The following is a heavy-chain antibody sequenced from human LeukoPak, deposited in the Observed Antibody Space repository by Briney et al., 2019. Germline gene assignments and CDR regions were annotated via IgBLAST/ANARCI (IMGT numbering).Heavy chain of an antibody. CDR1: GYTLTELS. Sequence: GASVKVSCKVSGYTLTELSMHWVRQAPGKGLEWMGGFDPEDGETIYAQKFQGRVTMTEDTSTDTAYMELSSLRSEDTAVYYCATVVVGATADMRAFDIWGQGTMVTVSS. D-gene: IGHD1-26*01. CDR3: ATVVVGATADMRAFDI. CDR2: FDPEDGET. V-gene: IGHV1-24*01. J-gene: IGHJ3*02.